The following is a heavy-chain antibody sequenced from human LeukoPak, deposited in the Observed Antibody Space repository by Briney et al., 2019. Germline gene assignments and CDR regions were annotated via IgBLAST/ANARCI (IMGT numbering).Heavy chain of an antibody. Sequence: GGSLRLSCAASGFTFSSYAMSWVRQAPGKGLEWVSAISGSGGSTYYADSVKGRFTISRDNSKNTLYLQMNSLRAEDTAVYYCTLWQWLVRSFDYWGQGTLVTVSS. D-gene: IGHD6-19*01. CDR3: TLWQWLVRSFDY. CDR1: GFTFSSYA. J-gene: IGHJ4*02. CDR2: ISGSGGST. V-gene: IGHV3-23*01.